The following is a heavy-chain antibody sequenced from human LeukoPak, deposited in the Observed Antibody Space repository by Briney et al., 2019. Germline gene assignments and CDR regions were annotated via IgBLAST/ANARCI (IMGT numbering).Heavy chain of an antibody. Sequence: SVKVSCKASGGTFSSYAISWVRQAPGQGLEWMGGIIPIFGTANYAQKFQGRVTITADESTSTAYMELSSLRSEDTAVYYCASKAATVVTPRLGFDYWGQGTLVTVSS. V-gene: IGHV1-69*13. CDR3: ASKAATVVTPRLGFDY. CDR2: IIPIFGTA. J-gene: IGHJ4*02. D-gene: IGHD4-23*01. CDR1: GGTFSSYA.